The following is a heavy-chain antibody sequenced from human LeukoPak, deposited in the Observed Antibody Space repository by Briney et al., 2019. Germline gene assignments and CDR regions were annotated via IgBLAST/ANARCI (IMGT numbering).Heavy chain of an antibody. CDR3: AKGRCTDGRCSGFDC. CDR2: ISGSGDSS. J-gene: IGHJ4*02. Sequence: PGGSLRLSCAASGFTFSNYAMSWVRQAPGKGLEWVSTISGSGDSSYYVDSVKGRFTISRDSSKSTLYLQMNSLRAEDTATYYCAKGRCTDGRCSGFDCWGQGTLVTVSS. V-gene: IGHV3-23*01. D-gene: IGHD2-15*01. CDR1: GFTFSNYA.